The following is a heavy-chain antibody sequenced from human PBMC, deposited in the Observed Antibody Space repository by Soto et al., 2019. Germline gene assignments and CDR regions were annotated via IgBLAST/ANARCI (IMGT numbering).Heavy chain of an antibody. CDR3: ARHGYSYGTFYDY. D-gene: IGHD5-18*01. V-gene: IGHV4-61*05. Sequence: PSETLSLTCTVSGGSISSSSYYWSWIRQPPGKGLEWIGYIYYSGSTNYNPSLKSRVTISVDTSKNQFSLKLSSVTAADTAVYNCARHGYSYGTFYDYWGQGTLVTVSS. J-gene: IGHJ4*02. CDR1: GGSISSSSYY. CDR2: IYYSGST.